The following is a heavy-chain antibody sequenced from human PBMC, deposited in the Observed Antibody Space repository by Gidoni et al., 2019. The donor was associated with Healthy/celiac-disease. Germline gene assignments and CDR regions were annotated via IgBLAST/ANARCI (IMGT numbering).Heavy chain of an antibody. V-gene: IGHV3-73*02. Sequence: EVQLVESGGGLVQPGGSLRLSCAASGFTFSGSAMHWVRQASGKGLEWVGRIRSKANSYATAYAASVKGRFTISRDDSKNTAYLQMNSLKTEDTAVYYCTRQTPYSGYDSTFDYWGQGTLVTVSS. D-gene: IGHD5-12*01. CDR3: TRQTPYSGYDSTFDY. CDR2: IRSKANSYAT. J-gene: IGHJ4*02. CDR1: GFTFSGSA.